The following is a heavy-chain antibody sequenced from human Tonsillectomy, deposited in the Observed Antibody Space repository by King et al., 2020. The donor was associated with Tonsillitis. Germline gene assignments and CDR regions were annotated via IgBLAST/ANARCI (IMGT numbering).Heavy chain of an antibody. Sequence: VQLVESGGGLVKPGGSLRLSCEASGFTFSGYSMNLVRQAPVKGLEWVSSITDSIGYKYYADSVKGRFSVSRENAKSSLYLQMNSLRAEDTAIYYCAKVLTALYDAFDVWGQGTMVTVSS. CDR1: GFTFSGYS. V-gene: IGHV3-21*04. CDR3: AKVLTALYDAFDV. J-gene: IGHJ3*01. CDR2: ITDSIGYK. D-gene: IGHD5-18*01.